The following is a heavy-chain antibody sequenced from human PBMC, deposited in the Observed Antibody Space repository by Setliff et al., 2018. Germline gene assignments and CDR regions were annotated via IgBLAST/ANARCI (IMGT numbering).Heavy chain of an antibody. V-gene: IGHV4-59*12. CDR3: ARTDDYYNFYAY. D-gene: IGHD3-3*01. CDR1: GGSISSDY. J-gene: IGHJ4*02. CDR2: IFYGGST. Sequence: SETLSLTCTVSGGSISSDYWSWIRQPPGKGLEWIGSIFYGGSTYYNPSLKSRVTISIDASKNQFSLKLDSVTAADTAVYYCARTDDYYNFYAYWGQGTLVTVSS.